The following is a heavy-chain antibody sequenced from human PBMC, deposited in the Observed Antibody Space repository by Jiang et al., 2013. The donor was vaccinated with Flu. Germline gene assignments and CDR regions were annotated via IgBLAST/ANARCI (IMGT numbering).Heavy chain of an antibody. CDR3: ARVKGYSGSYSFDY. CDR2: IYYSGST. D-gene: IGHD1-26*01. V-gene: IGHV4-59*01. J-gene: IGHJ4*02. CDR1: GGSISSYY. Sequence: ETLSLTCTVSGGSISSYYWSWIRQPPGKGLEWIGYIYYSGSTNYNPSLKSRVTISVDTSKNQFSLKLSSVTAADTAVYYCARVKGYSGSYSFDYWGQGTLVTVSS.